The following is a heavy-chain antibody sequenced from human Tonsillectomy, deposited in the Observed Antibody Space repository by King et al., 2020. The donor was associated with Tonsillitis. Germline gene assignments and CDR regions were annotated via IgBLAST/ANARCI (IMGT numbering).Heavy chain of an antibody. CDR1: GFTFSSYA. Sequence: VQLVESGGGVVQPGRSLRLSCAASGFTFSSYAMHWVRQAPGKGLEWVAVISYDGSNKYYADSVKGRFTISRDNSKNTLYLQMNSLRAEDMAVYYCARVSSGWEYWYLDLWGRGILVTVSS. V-gene: IGHV3-30-3*01. D-gene: IGHD6-19*01. CDR2: ISYDGSNK. CDR3: ARVSSGWEYWYLDL. J-gene: IGHJ2*01.